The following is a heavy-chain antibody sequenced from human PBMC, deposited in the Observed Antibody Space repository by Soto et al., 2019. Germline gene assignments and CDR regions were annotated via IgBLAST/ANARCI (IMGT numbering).Heavy chain of an antibody. CDR2: IYDTGDT. CDR3: ARGGLGSLWFDP. V-gene: IGHV4-31*03. D-gene: IGHD3-10*01. J-gene: IGHJ5*02. CDR1: GGSIGSGGYY. Sequence: SETLSLTCTASGGSIGSGGYYWSWIRHYPGKGLEWIAYIYDTGDTFYKPSLNTRVTISVDTSKNQFSLKLTSVTAADTAVYYCARGGLGSLWFDPWGQGTLVTVSS.